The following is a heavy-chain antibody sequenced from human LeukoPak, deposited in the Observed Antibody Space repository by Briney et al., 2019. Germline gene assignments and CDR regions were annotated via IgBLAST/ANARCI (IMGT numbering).Heavy chain of an antibody. Sequence: SETLSLTCTVSGGSISSSSYYWGWIRQPPGKGLEWIGIIYYSGSTYYNPSLKSRVTISVDTSKNQFSLKLSSVTAADTAVYYCARNYYGSGSYDYWGQGTLVTVSS. CDR3: ARNYYGSGSYDY. CDR2: IYYSGST. CDR1: GGSISSSSYY. D-gene: IGHD3-10*01. J-gene: IGHJ4*02. V-gene: IGHV4-39*07.